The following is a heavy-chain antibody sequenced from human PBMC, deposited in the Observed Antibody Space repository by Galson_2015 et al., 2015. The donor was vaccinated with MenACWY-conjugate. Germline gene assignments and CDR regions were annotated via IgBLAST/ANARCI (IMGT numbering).Heavy chain of an antibody. D-gene: IGHD6-19*01. V-gene: IGHV3-13*01. CDR1: AFTFSYYD. J-gene: IGHJ4*02. Sequence: SLRLSCAASAFTFSYYDMHWVRQAPGQGLEWVSAIGVGGDTYYLDSVKGRFTISRENAKNSLYLQMNSLRAEDTAVYYCAREVRADYSSGWHLDYWGQGSLVTVSS. CDR3: AREVRADYSSGWHLDY. CDR2: IGVGGDT.